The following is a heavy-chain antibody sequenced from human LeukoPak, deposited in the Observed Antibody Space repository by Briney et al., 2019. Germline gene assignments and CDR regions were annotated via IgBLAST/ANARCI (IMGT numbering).Heavy chain of an antibody. V-gene: IGHV1-18*01. J-gene: IGHJ4*02. CDR2: ISAYNGNT. CDR1: GHTFTSQG. D-gene: IGHD6-13*01. CDR3: ARAEVGSSWDYFDY. Sequence: ASVKVSCKASGHTFTSQGISWVRQAPGQGLGWMGWISAYNGNTNYAQKVQGRVTMTTDTSTSTAYMELRSLRSDDTAVYYCARAEVGSSWDYFDYWGQGTLVTVSS.